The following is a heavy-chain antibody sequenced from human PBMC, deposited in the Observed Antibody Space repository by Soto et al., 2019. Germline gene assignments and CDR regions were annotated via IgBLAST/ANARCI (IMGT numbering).Heavy chain of an antibody. J-gene: IGHJ4*02. Sequence: SETLSLTCTVSGGSISSYYWSWIRQPPGKGLEWIGYIYYSGSTNYNPPLKSRVTISVDTSKNQFSLKLSSVTAADTAVYYCARQPPYGDYVFDYWGQGTLVTVSS. CDR1: GGSISSYY. CDR3: ARQPPYGDYVFDY. CDR2: IYYSGST. D-gene: IGHD4-17*01. V-gene: IGHV4-59*08.